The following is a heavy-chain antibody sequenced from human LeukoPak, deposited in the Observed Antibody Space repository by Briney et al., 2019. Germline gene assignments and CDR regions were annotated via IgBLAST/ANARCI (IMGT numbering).Heavy chain of an antibody. V-gene: IGHV3-7*01. Sequence: PGGSLTLSCAGSGFTFSTSWMIWVRQAPGKGLEWVANIKEDGSEKYYVDSVKGRFTISRDNAKNSLYLQMNSLRAEDTAVYYCASGYYSGWYIPYYWGQGTLVTVSS. CDR1: GFTFSTSW. J-gene: IGHJ4*02. CDR3: ASGYYSGWYIPYY. D-gene: IGHD6-19*01. CDR2: IKEDGSEK.